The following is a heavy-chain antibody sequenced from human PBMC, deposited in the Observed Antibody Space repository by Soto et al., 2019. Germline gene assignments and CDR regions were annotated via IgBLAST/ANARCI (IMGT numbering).Heavy chain of an antibody. D-gene: IGHD1-26*01. Sequence: QVQLQESGPGLVKPSDTLSLTCAVSGYSISSSNWWGWIRQPPGKGLAWIGYIYYSGTTYYKPSLKSRVTMSVDTSKMQFSLKLTSVTALDTAVYYCARREIQGPIDYWGQGTLVTVSS. CDR1: GYSISSSNW. CDR2: IYYSGTT. J-gene: IGHJ4*02. V-gene: IGHV4-28*01. CDR3: ARREIQGPIDY.